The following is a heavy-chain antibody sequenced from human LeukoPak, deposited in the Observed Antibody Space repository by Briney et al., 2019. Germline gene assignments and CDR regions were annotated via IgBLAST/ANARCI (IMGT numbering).Heavy chain of an antibody. J-gene: IGHJ4*02. CDR3: ARAAVSGYSGYDTIDY. D-gene: IGHD5-12*01. V-gene: IGHV1-46*01. Sequence: GASVKVSCKAFGYTFTSNYMHWVRQAPGQGPEWMGVISPSGGSTTYAQKFQGRVTITADKSTSTAYMELSSLRSEDTAVYYCARAAVSGYSGYDTIDYWGQGTLVTVSS. CDR2: ISPSGGST. CDR1: GYTFTSNY.